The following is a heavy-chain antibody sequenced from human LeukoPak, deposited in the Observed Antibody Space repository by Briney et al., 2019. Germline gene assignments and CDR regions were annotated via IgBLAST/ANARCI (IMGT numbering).Heavy chain of an antibody. CDR2: VYFSGTT. CDR3: AGAAAGPRLGY. D-gene: IGHD6-13*01. J-gene: IGHJ4*02. CDR1: GDSISSGNYY. V-gene: IGHV4-39*07. Sequence: SETLSLTCTVSGDSISSGNYYWGWIRQPPGKGLEWIATVYFSGTTYYNPSLSSRVTISVDTSKNHFSLKLSSVTAADTAVYYCAGAAAGPRLGYWGQGTLVTVSS.